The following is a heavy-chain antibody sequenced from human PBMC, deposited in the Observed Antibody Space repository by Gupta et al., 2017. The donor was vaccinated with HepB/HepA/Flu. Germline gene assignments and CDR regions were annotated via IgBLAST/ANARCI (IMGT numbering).Heavy chain of an antibody. CDR3: VKEDVVGPGSGMDV. Sequence: EVQLVESGGGVVQPGESLRLSCAASGFIFDDHAMRWVRQAPGNGLGWVAFINRSGEGSHYADSVKGRFTMSRDNRKNALYLQMNSLRTEDTAFYYCVKEDVVGPGSGMDVWGQGTTVTVSS. CDR1: GFIFDDHA. CDR2: INRSGEGS. J-gene: IGHJ6*02. D-gene: IGHD2-15*01. V-gene: IGHV3-43*02.